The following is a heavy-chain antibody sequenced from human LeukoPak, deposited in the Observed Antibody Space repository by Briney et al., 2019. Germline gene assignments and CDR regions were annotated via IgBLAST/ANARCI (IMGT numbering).Heavy chain of an antibody. Sequence: PGGSLRLSCAASGYTLSSYEMNWVRQAPGKGLEWISYISGPGTAIDYADSVKGRFTISRDNAKNSLFLQMNSLRAEDTALYYCASGHSYGEPFLVGDYWGQGTLVTVSS. CDR2: ISGPGTAI. CDR3: ASGHSYGEPFLVGDY. CDR1: GYTLSSYE. D-gene: IGHD5-18*01. V-gene: IGHV3-48*03. J-gene: IGHJ4*02.